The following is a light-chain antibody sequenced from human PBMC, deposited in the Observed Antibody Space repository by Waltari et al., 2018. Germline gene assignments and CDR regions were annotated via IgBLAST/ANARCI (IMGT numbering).Light chain of an antibody. Sequence: SYGLTQPPSVSVSPGQTARITCSGDALPKQYAYWYQQKRGQAPVLGVYKDSERPSGSPERVSGSSSGTTVTLTISGVQAEDEADYYCQSADSSGTYQVFGTGTKVTVL. V-gene: IGLV3-25*03. CDR3: QSADSSGTYQV. CDR1: ALPKQY. J-gene: IGLJ1*01. CDR2: KDS.